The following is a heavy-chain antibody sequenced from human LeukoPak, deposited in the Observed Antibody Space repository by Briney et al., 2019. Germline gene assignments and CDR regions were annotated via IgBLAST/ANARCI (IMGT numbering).Heavy chain of an antibody. CDR2: IRTRGTTI. CDR1: GFTFISYE. D-gene: IGHD3-22*01. J-gene: IGHJ4*02. CDR3: ARDGRNYFDSSDYFPNFFDY. Sequence: GGSLRLSCAASGFTFISYEMNWVRQAPGKGLEWVSYIRTRGTTIYYADSMKGRLTISRDNAKNSLYLQMSSLRAEDTAVYYCARDGRNYFDSSDYFPNFFDYWGQGTLVTVSS. V-gene: IGHV3-48*03.